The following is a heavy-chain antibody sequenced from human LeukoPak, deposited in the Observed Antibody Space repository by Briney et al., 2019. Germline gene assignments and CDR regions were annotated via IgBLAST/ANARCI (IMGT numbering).Heavy chain of an antibody. D-gene: IGHD3-3*01. Sequence: SETLSLTCTVSGASISSHYWSWIRQPPGRGLEWIGYISYTGSTDYNPSLKGGVTMSIDTSKNQFSLRRHSVTPTDAAVYFFAGEQNNVALSFWWGQGTLGTVSP. CDR2: ISYTGST. CDR1: GASISSHY. CDR3: AGEQNNVALSFW. V-gene: IGHV4-59*11. J-gene: IGHJ4*02.